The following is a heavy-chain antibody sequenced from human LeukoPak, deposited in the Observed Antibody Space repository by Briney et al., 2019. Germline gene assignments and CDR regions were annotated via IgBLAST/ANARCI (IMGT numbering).Heavy chain of an antibody. CDR3: ARDNGDYLFDY. Sequence: WVRQPPGKGLEWIGYIYHSGSTYYNPSLKSRVTISVDRSKNQFSLKLSSVTAADTAVYYCARDNGDYLFDYWGQGTLVTVSS. V-gene: IGHV4-30-2*01. D-gene: IGHD4-17*01. J-gene: IGHJ4*02. CDR2: IYHSGST.